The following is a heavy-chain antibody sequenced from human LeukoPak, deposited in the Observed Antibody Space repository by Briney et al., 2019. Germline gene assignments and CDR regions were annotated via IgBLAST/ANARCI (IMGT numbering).Heavy chain of an antibody. D-gene: IGHD6-19*01. J-gene: IGHJ4*02. Sequence: GGSLRLSCAASGFTFSNYAMSWVRQAPGKGLEWVSGISWNSGSIGYADSVKGRFTISRDNAKNSLYLQMNSLRAEDMALYYCAKDGSGRGFDYWGQGTLVTVSS. V-gene: IGHV3-9*03. CDR2: ISWNSGSI. CDR1: GFTFSNYA. CDR3: AKDGSGRGFDY.